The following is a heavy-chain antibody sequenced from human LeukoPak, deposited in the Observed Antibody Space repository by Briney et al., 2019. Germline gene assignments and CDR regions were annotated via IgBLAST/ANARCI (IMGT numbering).Heavy chain of an antibody. D-gene: IGHD1-26*01. CDR3: VRDGVGAPPFDY. J-gene: IGHJ4*02. CDR2: ISWNSGST. V-gene: IGHV3-9*01. CDR1: GFTFDDYA. Sequence: GGSLRLSCAASGFTFDDYAMHWVRQAPGRGLEWVSGISWNSGSTSHADSVKGRFTISRDNAKNTLFLQMNSLRAEDTAVYYCVRDGVGAPPFDYWGQGALVTVSS.